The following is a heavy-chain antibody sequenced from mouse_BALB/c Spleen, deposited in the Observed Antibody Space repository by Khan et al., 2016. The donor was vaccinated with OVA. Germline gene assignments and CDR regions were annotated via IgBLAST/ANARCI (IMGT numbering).Heavy chain of an antibody. D-gene: IGHD2-14*01. CDR3: SVCYYTYDGYYAMDY. J-gene: IGHJ4*01. CDR2: IWGGGDT. Sequence: VQLKESGPGLVAPSQSLSITCTVSGFSLSRYHIHRVRQPPGKGLEWLGMIWGGGDTDYNSTLKSRLSICKDNSKSQVFLKMDSLPTDEAALYFCSVCYYTYDGYYAMDYWGEGTSVTVSS. CDR1: GFSLSRYH. V-gene: IGHV2-6-4*01.